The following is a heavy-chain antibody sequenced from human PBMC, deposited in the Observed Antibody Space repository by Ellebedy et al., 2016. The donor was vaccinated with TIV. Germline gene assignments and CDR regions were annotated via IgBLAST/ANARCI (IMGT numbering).Heavy chain of an antibody. CDR2: INPNSGGT. J-gene: IGHJ2*01. D-gene: IGHD2-2*01. Sequence: AASVKVSCKASGDTFTGYYMHWVRQAPGQGLEWLGWINPNSGGTHYAQKFQGRVTMTRDTSISTAYMELSRLRSDDTAVYYFARDPHIVVVPAASQPNFDLWGRGTLVTVSS. V-gene: IGHV1-2*02. CDR1: GDTFTGYY. CDR3: ARDPHIVVVPAASQPNFDL.